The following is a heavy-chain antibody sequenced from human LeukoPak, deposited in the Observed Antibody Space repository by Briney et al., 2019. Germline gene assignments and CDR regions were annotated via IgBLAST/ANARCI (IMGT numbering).Heavy chain of an antibody. Sequence: SETLSLTCIDSRGSFSRGTYYRSWIRQPPGKGLEWIGYIYYSGSTNYNPSLKSRVTISVDTSKNEFSLKLSSVTAADTAVYYCARGVRWLQLSYFDYWGQGTLVTVSS. CDR1: RGSFSRGTYY. V-gene: IGHV4-61*01. CDR2: IYYSGST. J-gene: IGHJ4*02. D-gene: IGHD5-24*01. CDR3: ARGVRWLQLSYFDY.